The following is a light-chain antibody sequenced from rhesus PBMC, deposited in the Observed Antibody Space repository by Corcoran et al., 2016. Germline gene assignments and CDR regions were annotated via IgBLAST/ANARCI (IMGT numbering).Light chain of an antibody. CDR2: KAF. Sequence: DIRMTQSPSSLSASIGDTVTINCRASQRINTWLAWYQQKPGNAPKLLIYKAFSLQRGVPSRFSGSGSGIDFTLTITSLESEDFAIYFCQQYMRGPLTFGGGTKVELK. CDR3: QQYMRGPLT. V-gene: IGKV1-22*01. CDR1: QRINTW. J-gene: IGKJ4*01.